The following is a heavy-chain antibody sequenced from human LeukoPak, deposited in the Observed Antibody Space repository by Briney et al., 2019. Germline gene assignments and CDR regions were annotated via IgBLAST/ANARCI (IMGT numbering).Heavy chain of an antibody. V-gene: IGHV4-59*01. CDR1: GGSISSYY. D-gene: IGHD7-27*01. Sequence: SETLSLTCTVSGGSISSYYWSWIRQPPGKGLEWIGYIYYSGSTSYNPSLKSRVTISVDTSKNQFSLKLNSVTAADTAVYYCARVLRADWGLAEYFQRWGQGTLVTVSS. CDR3: ARVLRADWGLAEYFQR. J-gene: IGHJ1*01. CDR2: IYYSGST.